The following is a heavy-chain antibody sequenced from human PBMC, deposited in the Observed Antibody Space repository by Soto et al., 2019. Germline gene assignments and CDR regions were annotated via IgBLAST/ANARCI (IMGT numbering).Heavy chain of an antibody. Sequence: QVQLQESGPGLVEPSQTLSLTCTVSGVSISSPHHNRSWLRQYPGKALERIGFIHYSGTNYYNPTLKSRVVISVDTSRTDFSLRLSSVAAADTAVYYCTTCGDASTTGYWGQGTLVTVSS. V-gene: IGHV4-31*03. J-gene: IGHJ4*02. CDR3: TTCGDASTTGY. D-gene: IGHD1-1*01. CDR2: IHYSGTN. CDR1: GVSISSPHHN.